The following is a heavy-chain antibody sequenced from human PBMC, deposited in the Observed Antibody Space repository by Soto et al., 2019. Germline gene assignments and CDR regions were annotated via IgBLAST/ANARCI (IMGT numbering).Heavy chain of an antibody. J-gene: IGHJ5*02. CDR3: AKRAPQWVGQRGGKQALYNWFDP. V-gene: IGHV3-23*01. D-gene: IGHD6-19*01. Sequence: PGGSLRLSCAASGFTFSSYAMSWVRQAPGKGLEWVSAISGSGGSTYYADSVKGRFTISRDNSKNTLYLQMNSLRAEDTAVYYCAKRAPQWVGQRGGKQALYNWFDPWGQGTLVTVSS. CDR1: GFTFSSYA. CDR2: ISGSGGST.